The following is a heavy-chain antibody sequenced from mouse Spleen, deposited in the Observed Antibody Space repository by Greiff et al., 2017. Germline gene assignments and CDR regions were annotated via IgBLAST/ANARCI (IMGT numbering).Heavy chain of an antibody. V-gene: IGHV3-6*01. Sequence: EVKLQESGPGLVKPSQSLSLTCSVTGYYITSGYYWNWIRQFPGNKLEWMGYINYDDSNNYNPSLKNRISITRDTSKNQFFLKLNSVTTEDTATYYCAREWDGFAYWGQGTLVTVSA. D-gene: IGHD4-1*01. J-gene: IGHJ3*01. CDR3: AREWDGFAY. CDR2: INYDDSN. CDR1: GYYITSGYY.